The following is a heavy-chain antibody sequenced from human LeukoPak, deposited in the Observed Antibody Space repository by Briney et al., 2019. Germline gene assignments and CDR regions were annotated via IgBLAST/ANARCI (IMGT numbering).Heavy chain of an antibody. CDR3: AKADTAITPPFDY. CDR1: GFTFSSYW. D-gene: IGHD5-18*01. CDR2: IKQDGSEK. V-gene: IGHV3-7*01. Sequence: GGSLRLSCAASGFTFSSYWMSWVRQAPGKGLEWVANIKQDGSEKYYVDSVKGRFTISRDNAKNSLYLQMNSLRAEDTAVYYCAKADTAITPPFDYWGQGTLVTVSS. J-gene: IGHJ4*02.